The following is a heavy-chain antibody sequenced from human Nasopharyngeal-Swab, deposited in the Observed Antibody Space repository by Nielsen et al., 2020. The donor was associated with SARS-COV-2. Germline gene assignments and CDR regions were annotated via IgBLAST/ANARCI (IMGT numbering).Heavy chain of an antibody. CDR3: ASSPLWFGEPEHGMDV. J-gene: IGHJ6*02. CDR2: INHSGST. D-gene: IGHD3-10*01. Sequence: WIRQPPGKGLEWTGEINHSGSTNYNPSLKSRVTISVDTSKNQFSLKLSSVTAADTAVYYCASSPLWFGEPEHGMDVWGQGTTVPSP. V-gene: IGHV4-34*01.